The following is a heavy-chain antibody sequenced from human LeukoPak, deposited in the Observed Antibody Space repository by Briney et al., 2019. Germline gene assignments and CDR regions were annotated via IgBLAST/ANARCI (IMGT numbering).Heavy chain of an antibody. CDR1: GYTFTSYG. J-gene: IGHJ5*02. D-gene: IGHD5-12*01. Sequence: ASVKVSCKSSGYTFTSYGISWVRQAPGQGPEWMGWISTYNGNTNYAQNLQGRVTMTTDTSTTTAYMEVRSLRSDDTAVYYCARDRRGSGYDPGVWFDPWGQGTLVTVSS. CDR3: ARDRRGSGYDPGVWFDP. CDR2: ISTYNGNT. V-gene: IGHV1-18*01.